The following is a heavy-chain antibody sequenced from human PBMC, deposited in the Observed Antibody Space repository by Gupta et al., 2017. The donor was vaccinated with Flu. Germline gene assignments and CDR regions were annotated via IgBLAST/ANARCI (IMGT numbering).Heavy chain of an antibody. D-gene: IGHD2-2*01. CDR3: ARDYFCSTVCPTRFDY. CDR2: IYHSGRT. J-gene: IGHJ4*02. V-gene: IGHV4-4*02. CDR1: GGSISSSNW. Sequence: QLQLQESGPGLVNPSGPLSLTCGVSGGSISSSNWWSWVRQPPGKGLEWIGEIYHSGRTNDNPSLKSRVTISVDKSKNQFSLKLSSVTAADTAVYYCARDYFCSTVCPTRFDYWGQGTLVTVSS.